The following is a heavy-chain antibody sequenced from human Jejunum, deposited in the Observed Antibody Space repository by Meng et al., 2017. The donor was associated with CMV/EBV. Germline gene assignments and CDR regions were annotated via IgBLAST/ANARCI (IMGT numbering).Heavy chain of an antibody. CDR2: IFPVTDIV. D-gene: IGHD2-15*01. CDR3: ARDSVAASFSAEYFQH. Sequence: YAISWLRPAPGQGLEWMGGIFPVTDIVYYAQEFQGRLTITADKSTDTAYMELTSLTSDDTAVYYCARDSVAASFSAEYFQHWGQGTLVTVSS. V-gene: IGHV1-69*10. J-gene: IGHJ1*01. CDR1: YA.